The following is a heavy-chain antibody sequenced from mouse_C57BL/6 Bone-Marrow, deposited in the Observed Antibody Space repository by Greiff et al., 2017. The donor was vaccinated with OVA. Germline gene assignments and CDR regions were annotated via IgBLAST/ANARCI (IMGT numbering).Heavy chain of an antibody. Sequence: EVKLVETGGGLVKPGGSLKLSCAASGFTFSSYAMSWVRQTPEKRLEWVATISDGGSYTYYPDNVKGRFTISRDNAKNNLYLQMSHLKSEDTAMYYCARDGYGAYWGQGTLVTVSA. V-gene: IGHV5-4*01. D-gene: IGHD2-2*01. CDR1: GFTFSSYA. CDR2: ISDGGSYT. J-gene: IGHJ3*01. CDR3: ARDGYGAY.